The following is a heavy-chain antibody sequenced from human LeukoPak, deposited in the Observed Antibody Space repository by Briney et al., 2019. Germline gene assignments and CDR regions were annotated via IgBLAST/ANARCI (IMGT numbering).Heavy chain of an antibody. V-gene: IGHV4-39*07. CDR1: GGSISSSSYY. CDR2: IYYSGNT. D-gene: IGHD2-21*01. CDR3: ARGIARFDY. Sequence: SETLSLTCTVSGGSISSSSYYWGWIRQPPGKGLEWIGNIYYSGNTYYNPSLKSRVTISVDTSKNHFSLKLTSVTAADTAVYYCARGIARFDYWGQGTLVTVSS. J-gene: IGHJ4*02.